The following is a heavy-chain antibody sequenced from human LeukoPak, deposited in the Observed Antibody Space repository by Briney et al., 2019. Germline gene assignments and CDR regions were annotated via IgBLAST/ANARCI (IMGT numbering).Heavy chain of an antibody. Sequence: PGGSLRLSCAASGFTFSSYAMSWVRQAPGKGLEWVSAISGSSSYIYYADSLKGRFTISRDNAKSSLYLQMNSLRAEDTAVYYCAKDVQLWLVFDYWGQGTLVTVSS. V-gene: IGHV3-21*04. J-gene: IGHJ4*02. CDR2: ISGSSSYI. CDR1: GFTFSSYA. D-gene: IGHD5-18*01. CDR3: AKDVQLWLVFDY.